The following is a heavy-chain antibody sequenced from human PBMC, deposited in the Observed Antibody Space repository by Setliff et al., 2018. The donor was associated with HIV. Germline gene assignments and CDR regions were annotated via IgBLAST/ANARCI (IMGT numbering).Heavy chain of an antibody. Sequence: SETLSLTCSVSGGSMSGYYWNWIRQPVGKGLEWIGRIYSSGSTSHNPSLKSRVTMSVDTSKNQFSLSLSSVTAADTAVYFCARDPGYTSGSTFHFDYWGQGTLVTVSS. V-gene: IGHV4-4*07. CDR1: GGSMSGYY. D-gene: IGHD5-18*01. J-gene: IGHJ4*02. CDR3: ARDPGYTSGSTFHFDY. CDR2: IYSSGST.